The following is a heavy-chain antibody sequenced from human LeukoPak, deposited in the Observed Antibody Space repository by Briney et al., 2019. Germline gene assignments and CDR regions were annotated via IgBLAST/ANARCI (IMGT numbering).Heavy chain of an antibody. D-gene: IGHD3-22*01. CDR3: ARVGYYDISGYDIYPIDY. V-gene: IGHV3-30*04. Sequence: PGGSLRLSCQASGFTFSSYAMHWVRQTPGKGLEWVAVISNDGNNNYYADSVKGRFTISRANSQNTLYLQMNSLRAEDTGVYYCARVGYYDISGYDIYPIDYWGQGTLVTVSS. CDR2: ISNDGNNN. J-gene: IGHJ4*02. CDR1: GFTFSSYA.